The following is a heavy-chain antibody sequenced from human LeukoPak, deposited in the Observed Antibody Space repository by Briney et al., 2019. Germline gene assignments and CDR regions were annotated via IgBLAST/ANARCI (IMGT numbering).Heavy chain of an antibody. CDR3: AADPWAVVVAATARGFDP. Sequence: SVKSSCKASGFTFTSSAMQWVREARGQRLEWIGWIVVGSGNTNYAQKFQERVTITRDMSTSTAYMELSSLRSEDTAVYYCAADPWAVVVAATARGFDPWGQGTLVTVSS. CDR1: GFTFTSSA. V-gene: IGHV1-58*02. D-gene: IGHD2-15*01. CDR2: IVVGSGNT. J-gene: IGHJ5*02.